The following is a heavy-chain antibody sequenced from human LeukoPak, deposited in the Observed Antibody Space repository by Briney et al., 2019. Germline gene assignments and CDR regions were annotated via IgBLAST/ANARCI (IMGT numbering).Heavy chain of an antibody. V-gene: IGHV4-4*07. CDR2: IYTSGST. D-gene: IGHD6-6*01. CDR3: ARSSIAEPGYYYYMDV. Sequence: SETLSLPCTVSGGSISSYYWSWIRQPAGKGLEWIGRIYTSGSTNYNPSLKSRVTMSVDTSKNQFSLKLSSVTAADTAVYYCARSSIAEPGYYYYMDVWGKGTTVTVSS. CDR1: GGSISSYY. J-gene: IGHJ6*03.